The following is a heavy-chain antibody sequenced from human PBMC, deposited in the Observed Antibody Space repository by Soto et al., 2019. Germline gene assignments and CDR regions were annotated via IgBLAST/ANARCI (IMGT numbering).Heavy chain of an antibody. CDR3: ARDQNITIFGVVEYYYYYMDV. CDR1: GFTFSSYG. Sequence: GGSLRLSCAASGFTFSSYGMHWVRQAPGKGLEWVAVIWYDGSNKYYADSVKGRFTISRDNSKNTLYLQMNSLRAEDTAVYYCARDQNITIFGVVEYYYYYMDVWGKGTTVTVSS. D-gene: IGHD3-3*01. J-gene: IGHJ6*03. CDR2: IWYDGSNK. V-gene: IGHV3-33*01.